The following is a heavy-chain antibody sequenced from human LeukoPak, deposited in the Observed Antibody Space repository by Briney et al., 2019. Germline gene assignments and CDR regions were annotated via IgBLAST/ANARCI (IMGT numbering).Heavy chain of an antibody. D-gene: IGHD6-19*01. V-gene: IGHV4-4*08. CDR2: ISASGGT. CDR1: GGSISTYY. Sequence: PSETLSLTCTVSGGSISTYYWSWIRQPPGKGLEWIADISASGGTNYNPSLESRVTVSMDSSKNQFSLKLSSVTAADTAVFYCARSPHNSAWYEEWFDPWGQGTLVTVSS. CDR3: ARSPHNSAWYEEWFDP. J-gene: IGHJ5*02.